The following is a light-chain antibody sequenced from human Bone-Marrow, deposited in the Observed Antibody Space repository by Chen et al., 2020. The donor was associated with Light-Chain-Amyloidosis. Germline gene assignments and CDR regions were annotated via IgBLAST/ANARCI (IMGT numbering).Light chain of an antibody. V-gene: IGLV2-23*02. Sequence: QSALTQPASVSGSPGQSITISCTGTSSDVGSYNLVSWYQQHPGKAPKLMIYEVSKRPSGVSNRCSGAKSGNTASLTIPGLKAEDEADYHCQSADSSGTYEVIFGGGTKLTVL. J-gene: IGLJ2*01. CDR3: QSADSSGTYEVI. CDR2: EVS. CDR1: SSDVGSYNL.